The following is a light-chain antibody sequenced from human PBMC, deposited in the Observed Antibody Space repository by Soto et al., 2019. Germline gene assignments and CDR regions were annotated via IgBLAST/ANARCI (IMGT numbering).Light chain of an antibody. J-gene: IGLJ1*01. CDR1: SSDVGGYNF. CDR2: DVS. Sequence: QSALTQPRSVSGSPGQSVTISSTETSSDVGGYNFVSWYQQHPGKAPKLMIYDVSKRPSGVPDRFSGSKSGNTASLTISGLQAEDEADYYCCSYAGSYSHVFGTGTKLTVL. V-gene: IGLV2-11*01. CDR3: CSYAGSYSHV.